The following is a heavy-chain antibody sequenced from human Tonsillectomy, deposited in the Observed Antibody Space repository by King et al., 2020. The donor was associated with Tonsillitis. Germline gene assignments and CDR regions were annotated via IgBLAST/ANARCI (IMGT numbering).Heavy chain of an antibody. CDR2: INSDGSTK. CDR1: GFTFSSYW. CDR3: ARAERDDDYYYGMDV. Sequence: VQLVESGGGLVQPGGSLRLSCAAYGFTFSSYWMHWVRQAPGKGLGWVSGINSDGSTKSYADSVKGRFTISRDNAKNTLYLQMNSLRAEDTAVYYCARAERDDDYYYGMDVWGQGTTVTVSS. V-gene: IGHV3-74*01. J-gene: IGHJ6*02. D-gene: IGHD1-14*01.